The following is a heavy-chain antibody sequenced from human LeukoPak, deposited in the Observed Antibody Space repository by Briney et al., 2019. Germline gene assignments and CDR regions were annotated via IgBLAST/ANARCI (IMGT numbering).Heavy chain of an antibody. CDR1: GFTFSSYS. Sequence: GGSLRLSCAASGFTFSSYSMNWVRQAPGKGLEWVSSISSSSSYIYYADSVKGRFTISRDNAKNSLYLQMNSLRAEDTAVYYCARDFDPLPDYYDSSGYYFPGAFDIWGQGTMVTVSS. V-gene: IGHV3-21*01. D-gene: IGHD3-22*01. CDR2: ISSSSSYI. J-gene: IGHJ3*02. CDR3: ARDFDPLPDYYDSSGYYFPGAFDI.